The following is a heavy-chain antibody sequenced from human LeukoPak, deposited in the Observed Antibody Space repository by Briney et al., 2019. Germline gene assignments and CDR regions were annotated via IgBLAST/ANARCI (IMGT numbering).Heavy chain of an antibody. D-gene: IGHD2-15*01. CDR1: GFPFSSYA. Sequence: GGSLRLSCSASGFPFSSYAMHWVRQAPGKGLEYYADSVKGRFPISRDNSKNTLYLQMSSLRAEDTAVYFCVRGYSFGPYGMDVWGQGTTVTVSS. J-gene: IGHJ6*02. V-gene: IGHV3-64D*09. CDR3: VRGYSFGPYGMDV.